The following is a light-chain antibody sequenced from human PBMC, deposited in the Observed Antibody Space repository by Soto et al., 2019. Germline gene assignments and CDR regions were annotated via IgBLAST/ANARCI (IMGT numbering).Light chain of an antibody. CDR2: LNSDGSH. CDR3: QTWDTDIHVV. J-gene: IGLJ2*01. Sequence: QLVLTQSPSASASLGASVKLTCTLSSGHSSYAIAWHQQQPEKGPRYLMKLNSDGSHSKGDGIPDRFSGSSSGAERYLTISSLQSDDEADYYCQTWDTDIHVVFGGGTQLTVL. V-gene: IGLV4-69*01. CDR1: SGHSSYA.